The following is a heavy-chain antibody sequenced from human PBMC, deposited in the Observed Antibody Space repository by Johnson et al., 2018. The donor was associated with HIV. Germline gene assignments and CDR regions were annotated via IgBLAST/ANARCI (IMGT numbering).Heavy chain of an antibody. D-gene: IGHD3-22*01. Sequence: VQLVESGGGLVQPGGSPRLSCAASGFTFSSYEINWVRQAPGKGLEWVSYISRSGSTIYYADSVKGRFTISRDNAKNSLHLQMNSLRAEDTAVYYCASSTWWGYCYGGDTNAFDSWGQGTMVTVSS. CDR1: GFTFSSYE. V-gene: IGHV3-48*03. J-gene: IGHJ3*02. CDR3: ASSTWWGYCYGGDTNAFDS. CDR2: ISRSGSTI.